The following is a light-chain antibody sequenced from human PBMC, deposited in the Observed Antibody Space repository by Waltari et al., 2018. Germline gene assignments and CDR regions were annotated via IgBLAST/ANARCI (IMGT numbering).Light chain of an antibody. V-gene: IGKV4-1*01. CDR3: QHYYSTPLA. J-gene: IGKJ4*01. Sequence: DIVMTQSPDSLAVSLGERATIHRRSSQSVLSRSNNKNYLAWYQRKQGQPPKLLIYWASTRESGVPDRFSGSGSGTDFTLTISSLQAEDVAVYYCQHYYSTPLAFGGGTKVEIK. CDR2: WAS. CDR1: QSVLSRSNNKNY.